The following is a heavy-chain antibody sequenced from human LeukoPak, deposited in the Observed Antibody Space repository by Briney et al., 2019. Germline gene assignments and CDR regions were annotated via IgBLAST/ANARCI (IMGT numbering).Heavy chain of an antibody. CDR3: ARDWYYGDGYFDY. CDR2: INPKRGVT. CDR1: GYTFTDYY. D-gene: IGHD4-17*01. Sequence: ASVKVSCKASGYTFTDYYIHWMRQAPGQGLEWMGWINPKRGVTTYAQKFQGRVTMTRDTSITTAYMELTRLRSDDTAVYYCARDWYYGDGYFDYWGQGTLVTVSS. J-gene: IGHJ4*02. V-gene: IGHV1-2*02.